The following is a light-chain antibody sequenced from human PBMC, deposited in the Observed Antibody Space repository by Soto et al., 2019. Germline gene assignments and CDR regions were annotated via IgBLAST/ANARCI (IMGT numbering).Light chain of an antibody. J-gene: IGKJ5*01. Sequence: EIVLTQSPGTLSLSPGETATLSSWASHSVTTHLAWFQQRPGQTPRLLIYDASTRAPGIPARFSGRGSGADFTLTISSLEPEDFAVYYCQQRSDSITFGQGTRLEIK. CDR3: QQRSDSIT. CDR2: DAS. CDR1: HSVTTH. V-gene: IGKV3-11*01.